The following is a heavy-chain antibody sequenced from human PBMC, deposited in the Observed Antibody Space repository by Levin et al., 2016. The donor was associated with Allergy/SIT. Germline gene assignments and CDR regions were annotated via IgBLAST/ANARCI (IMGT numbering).Heavy chain of an antibody. CDR1: GFTFSSYA. V-gene: IGHV3-23*01. CDR3: ATLRRIWSGYYFEF. CDR2: ICGSGGST. J-gene: IGHJ4*01. D-gene: IGHD3-3*01. Sequence: ESLKISCEASGFTFSSYALSWVRQAPGEGLEWVSAICGSGGSTYNADPVKGRFTISRDNSKNTLYLQMNSLRAEDTAVYYCATLRRIWSGYYFEFWGQGILVTVSS.